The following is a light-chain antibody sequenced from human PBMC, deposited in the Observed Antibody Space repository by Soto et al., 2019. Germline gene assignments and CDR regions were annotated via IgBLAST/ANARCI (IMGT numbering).Light chain of an antibody. Sequence: QSVLTQPASVSGSPGQSITISCTGTSSDVGGYNYVSWYQQHPGKAPKLMIYEVSNRPSGVSNRFSGSKSGNTASLTISGLQAEDEADYYCSSPPVVFGGGTKVTVL. J-gene: IGLJ2*01. CDR3: SSPPVV. CDR1: SSDVGGYNY. V-gene: IGLV2-14*01. CDR2: EVS.